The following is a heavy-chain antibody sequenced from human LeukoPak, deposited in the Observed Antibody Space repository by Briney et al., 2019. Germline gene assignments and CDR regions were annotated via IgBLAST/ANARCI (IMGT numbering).Heavy chain of an antibody. J-gene: IGHJ2*01. V-gene: IGHV4-59*01. Sequence: SETLSLTCTVSGGSISSYYWSWIRQPPGKGLEWIGYIYYSGSTNYNPSLKSRVTISVDTSKNQFSLKLSSVTAADTAVYYCARAPLWFGELLNWYFDLWGRGTLVTVSS. D-gene: IGHD3-10*01. CDR2: IYYSGST. CDR1: GGSISSYY. CDR3: ARAPLWFGELLNWYFDL.